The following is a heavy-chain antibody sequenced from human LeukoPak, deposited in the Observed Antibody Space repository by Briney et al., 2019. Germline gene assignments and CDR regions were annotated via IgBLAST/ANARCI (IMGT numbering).Heavy chain of an antibody. V-gene: IGHV4-38-2*01. D-gene: IGHD6-25*01. CDR1: GYSITGGYY. J-gene: IGHJ4*02. CDR2: AYHGGKT. CDR3: ARLEGGYWFDY. Sequence: SETLSLTGAVSGYSITGGYYWGWIRQPPGKGLEWIGSAYHGGKTYYNPSLESRVSILIDTSKDQFSLRLTSLTATDTAVYYCARLEGGYWFDYWGRGTLVTVSS.